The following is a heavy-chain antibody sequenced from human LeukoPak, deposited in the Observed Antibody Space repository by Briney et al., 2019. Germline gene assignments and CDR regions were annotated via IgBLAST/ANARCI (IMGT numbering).Heavy chain of an antibody. D-gene: IGHD6-13*01. Sequence: GASVKVSCKASGYTFTSYYMHWVRQAPGHGLEWLGIINPSGGSTSYARKFQGRVTMTRDTSTSTVYMELSSLRSEDTAVYYCARDATRGSSYYDYWGQGTLVTVSS. CDR1: GYTFTSYY. J-gene: IGHJ4*02. CDR2: INPSGGST. V-gene: IGHV1-46*01. CDR3: ARDATRGSSYYDY.